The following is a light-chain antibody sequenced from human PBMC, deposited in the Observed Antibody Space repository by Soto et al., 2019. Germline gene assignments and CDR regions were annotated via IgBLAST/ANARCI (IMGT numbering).Light chain of an antibody. CDR2: EVS. V-gene: IGLV2-14*01. Sequence: QPALAQPSSVSGSPGQSITISCTGTSTAVGGYNYVSWYQHHPGKGPKLIIYEVSNRPSGVSDRFSGSKSGNKASLIISNLEAEDESDYYCGSYTSTDTPFVFGTGTKVTVL. CDR1: STAVGGYNY. J-gene: IGLJ1*01. CDR3: GSYTSTDTPFV.